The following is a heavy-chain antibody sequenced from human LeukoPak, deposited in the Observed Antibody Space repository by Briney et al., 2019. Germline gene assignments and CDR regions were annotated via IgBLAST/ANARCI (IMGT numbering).Heavy chain of an antibody. CDR1: GFTFSSYA. CDR3: AKGSAGYCSSTSCYDEYFQH. D-gene: IGHD2-2*01. V-gene: IGHV3-23*01. J-gene: IGHJ1*01. Sequence: PGGSLRLSCAASGFTFSSYAMSWVRQAPGKGLEWVSAISGSGGSTYYADSVKGRFTISRDNSKNTLYLQMNSLRAEDTAVYYCAKGSAGYCSSTSCYDEYFQHWGQGTLVTVSS. CDR2: ISGSGGST.